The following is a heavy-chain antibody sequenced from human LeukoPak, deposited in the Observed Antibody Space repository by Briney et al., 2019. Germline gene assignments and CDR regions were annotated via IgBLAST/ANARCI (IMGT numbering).Heavy chain of an antibody. CDR1: GGTFSSYA. D-gene: IGHD3-22*01. CDR3: AREYYDSSGYYYAPWFDP. V-gene: IGHV1-69*04. CDR2: IIPILGIA. J-gene: IGHJ5*02. Sequence: SVKVSCKASGGTFSSYAISWVRQAPGQGLEWMGRIIPILGIANYAQKFQGRVTITADKSTSTAYMELSSLRSEDTAVYYCAREYYDSSGYYYAPWFDPWGLGTLVTVSS.